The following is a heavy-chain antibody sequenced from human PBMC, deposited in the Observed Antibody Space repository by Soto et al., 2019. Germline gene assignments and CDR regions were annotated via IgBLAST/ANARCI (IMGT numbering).Heavy chain of an antibody. CDR3: ARDQFRVGATKLDY. CDR2: INAGNGNT. J-gene: IGHJ4*02. CDR1: GFTFTSYA. V-gene: IGHV1-3*01. Sequence: ASVKVSCKASGFTFTSYAMHWVRQAPGQRLEWMGWINAGNGNTKYSQKFQGRVTITRDTSASTAYMELSSLRSEDTAVYYCARDQFRVGATKLDYWGQGTLVTVSS. D-gene: IGHD1-26*01.